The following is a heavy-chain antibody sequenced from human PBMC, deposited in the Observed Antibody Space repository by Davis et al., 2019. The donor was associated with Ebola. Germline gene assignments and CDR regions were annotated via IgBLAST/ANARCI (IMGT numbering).Heavy chain of an antibody. J-gene: IGHJ4*02. D-gene: IGHD7-27*01. CDR3: ASGPLTGFDY. CDR2: INPNSGGT. CDR1: GGTFSSYT. V-gene: IGHV1-2*06. Sequence: ASVKVSCKASGGTFSSYTISWVRQAPGQGLEWMGRINPNSGGTNYAQKFQGRVTMTRDTSISTAYMELSRLRSDDTAVYYCASGPLTGFDYWGQGTLVTVSS.